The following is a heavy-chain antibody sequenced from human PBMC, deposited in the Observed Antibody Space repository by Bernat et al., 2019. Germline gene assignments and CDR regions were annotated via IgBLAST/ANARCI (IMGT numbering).Heavy chain of an antibody. J-gene: IGHJ5*02. D-gene: IGHD3-10*01. V-gene: IGHV3-23*01. Sequence: EVQLLESGGGLVQPGGSLRISCEASGFSFSSYAMSWVRQAPGKGLEWVSSISGSGDATYYADSVKGRFTVSRDNSKNTLYLQMNSLRVDDTAVYYCARDVRGSGNYGWFDHWGQGTLVTVS. CDR1: GFSFSSYA. CDR2: ISGSGDAT. CDR3: ARDVRGSGNYGWFDH.